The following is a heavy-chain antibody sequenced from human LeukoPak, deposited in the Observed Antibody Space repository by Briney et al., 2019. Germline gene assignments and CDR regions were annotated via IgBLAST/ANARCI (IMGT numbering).Heavy chain of an antibody. CDR2: MSYDGENE. V-gene: IGHV3-30*08. D-gene: IGHD2-2*01. CDR1: AFTFNSFA. CDR3: ARARCSSTDCPPDY. Sequence: GGSLRLSCAASAFTFNSFAMHWVRLAPGKGLEWVAAMSYDGENEFYADSVRGRLTISRDNSENTLHLQLDSLRAEDTAVFYCARARCSSTDCPPDYWGQGTLVTVSS. J-gene: IGHJ4*02.